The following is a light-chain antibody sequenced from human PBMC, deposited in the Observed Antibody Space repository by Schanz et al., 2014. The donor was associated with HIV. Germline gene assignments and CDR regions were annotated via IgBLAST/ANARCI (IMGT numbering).Light chain of an antibody. V-gene: IGLV2-23*02. CDR3: CSYAGSSTLVV. CDR2: AVS. J-gene: IGLJ2*01. Sequence: QSALTQPASVSGSPGQSITISCTGTTSDVGGYKLVSWYQQHPGKAPKLIIFAVSDRPSGVSDRFSGSKSGNTASLTISGLQTEDEADYYCCSYAGSSTLVVFGGGTKLTVL. CDR1: TSDVGGYKL.